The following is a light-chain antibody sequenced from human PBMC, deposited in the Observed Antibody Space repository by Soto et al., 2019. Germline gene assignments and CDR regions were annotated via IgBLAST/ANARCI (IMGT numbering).Light chain of an antibody. V-gene: IGKV3-20*01. J-gene: IGKJ5*01. Sequence: DSVLAQSPGTLSLSRGERATRSCRASETLGSTYLAWYQQKPGQAPRLLIYGASNRATGIPDRFSGSVSGTVFTLTITRLEPEDFAVYYCQQYGSSPPFGQGTRLEIK. CDR1: ETLGSTY. CDR3: QQYGSSPP. CDR2: GAS.